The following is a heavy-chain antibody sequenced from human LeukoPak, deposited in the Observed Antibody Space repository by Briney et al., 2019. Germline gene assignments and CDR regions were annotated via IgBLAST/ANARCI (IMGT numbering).Heavy chain of an antibody. D-gene: IGHD2-2*01. J-gene: IGHJ3*02. CDR3: AASRKYQLLGEADDAFDI. CDR1: GYTFTGYY. V-gene: IGHV1-2*02. CDR2: INPNSGGT. Sequence: ASGKVSCKASGYTFTGYYMHWVRQAPGQGLEWMGWINPNSGGTDYAQNFQGRVTMTRDTSITTAHMELSRLRSDDTAVYYCAASRKYQLLGEADDAFDIWGQGTMVTVSS.